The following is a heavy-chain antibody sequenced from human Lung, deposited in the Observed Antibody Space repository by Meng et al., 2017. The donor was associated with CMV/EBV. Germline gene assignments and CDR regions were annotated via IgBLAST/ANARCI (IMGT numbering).Heavy chain of an antibody. CDR1: GFTFSSYW. CDR2: ITSDGSST. J-gene: IGHJ6*02. Sequence: ESLKISXAGSGFTFSSYWMHWVRQGPGKGLVWVSRITSDGSSTTDADSMKGRFTVSRDDAKKTLYLQMNSLRAEDTAVYYYASPQCEVAFSSSYYYAIDVWGQGTTVTGSS. CDR3: ASPQCEVAFSSSYYYAIDV. D-gene: IGHD5-12*01. V-gene: IGHV3-74*01.